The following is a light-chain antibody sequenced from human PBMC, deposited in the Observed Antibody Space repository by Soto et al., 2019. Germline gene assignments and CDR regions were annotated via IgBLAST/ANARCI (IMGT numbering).Light chain of an antibody. V-gene: IGLV2-8*01. J-gene: IGLJ3*02. CDR1: SSDVGASNH. CDR2: EVN. CDR3: SSYAGNYWV. Sequence: QSALTQPPSASGSPGQSAAISCTGTSSDVGASNHVCWYQHHPGKAPKLIIYEVNKRPSGVPDRFSGSKSGNTASLTVSGLQAEDEADYYCSSYAGNYWVFGGGTKLTVL.